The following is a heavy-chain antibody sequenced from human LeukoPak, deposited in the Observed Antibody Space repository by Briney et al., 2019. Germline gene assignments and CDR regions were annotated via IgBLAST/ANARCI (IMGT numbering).Heavy chain of an antibody. D-gene: IGHD5-18*01. V-gene: IGHV4-34*01. Sequence: SETLSLICTVSGGSIGSDYWSWIRQPPGKGLEWIGEINHSGSTNYNPSLKSRVTISVDTSKNQFSLKLSSVTAADTAVYYCARGYTWIHFDYWGQGTLVTVSS. CDR3: ARGYTWIHFDY. CDR1: GGSIGSDY. J-gene: IGHJ4*02. CDR2: INHSGST.